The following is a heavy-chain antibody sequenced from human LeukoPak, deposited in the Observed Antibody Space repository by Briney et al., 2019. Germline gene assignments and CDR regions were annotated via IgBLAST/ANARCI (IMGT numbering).Heavy chain of an antibody. V-gene: IGHV4-34*01. D-gene: IGHD3-9*01. CDR2: INHSGST. Sequence: PSETLSLTCAVYGGSFSGYYWSWIRQPPGKGLEWIGEINHSGSTNYNPSLKGRVTISVDTSKNQFSLKLSSVTAADTAVYYCARHGSLFPLRYFDWQPFDYWGQGTLVTVSS. J-gene: IGHJ4*02. CDR3: ARHGSLFPLRYFDWQPFDY. CDR1: GGSFSGYY.